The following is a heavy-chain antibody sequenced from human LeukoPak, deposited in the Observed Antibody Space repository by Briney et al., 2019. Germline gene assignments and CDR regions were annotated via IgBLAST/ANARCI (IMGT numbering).Heavy chain of an antibody. CDR3: ATDCRAGSCYPIFEF. D-gene: IGHD2-15*01. J-gene: IGHJ4*02. CDR2: ISSSSSTI. CDR1: GFTFSSYS. V-gene: IGHV3-48*01. Sequence: GGSLRLSCAASGFTFSSYSMNWVRQAPEKGLECVSYISSSSSTIYYADSVKGRFTISRDNAKNSLYLQRNSLRAEDTAVYYCATDCRAGSCYPIFEFWGQGTLVTVSS.